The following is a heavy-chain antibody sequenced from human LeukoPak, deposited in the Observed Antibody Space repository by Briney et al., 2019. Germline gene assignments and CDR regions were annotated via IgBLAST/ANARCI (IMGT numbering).Heavy chain of an antibody. J-gene: IGHJ6*02. D-gene: IGHD3-10*01. CDR1: GFTVSSNY. CDR3: ARAAYYCGSGSYTYGMDV. V-gene: IGHV3-66*01. CDR2: IYSDGST. Sequence: PGGSLRLSCAASGFTVSSNYMSWVRQAPGKGLEWVSVIYSDGSTYYADSVKGRFTIPRDNSKNTLYLQMNSLRAEDTAVYYCARAAYYCGSGSYTYGMDVWGQGTTVTVSS.